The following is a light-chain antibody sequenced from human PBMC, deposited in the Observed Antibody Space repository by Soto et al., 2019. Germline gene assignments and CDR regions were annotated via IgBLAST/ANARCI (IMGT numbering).Light chain of an antibody. Sequence: EIVLTQPPGTLSLSPGERATLSCRASQSINSRYLAWYQQKPGQAPRLLIYGASSSATGIPDRFSGSGSGTDFTLTISRLEPEDFAVYYCQQFGSSPGFTFGPGTKVDIK. J-gene: IGKJ3*01. CDR3: QQFGSSPGFT. CDR1: QSINSRY. V-gene: IGKV3-20*01. CDR2: GAS.